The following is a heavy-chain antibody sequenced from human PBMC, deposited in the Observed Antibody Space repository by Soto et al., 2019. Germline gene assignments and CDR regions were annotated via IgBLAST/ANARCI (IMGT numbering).Heavy chain of an antibody. CDR1: GYTFTSYG. V-gene: IGHV1-18*01. Sequence: ASVKVSCKASGYTFTSYGISWVRQAPGQGLEWMGWITAYNGNTNYAQKLQGRVTMTTDTSTSTAYMELRSLRSDDTAVYFCARDWKGAEGFDPWGQGTLVTVSS. J-gene: IGHJ5*02. CDR3: ARDWKGAEGFDP. D-gene: IGHD1-1*01. CDR2: ITAYNGNT.